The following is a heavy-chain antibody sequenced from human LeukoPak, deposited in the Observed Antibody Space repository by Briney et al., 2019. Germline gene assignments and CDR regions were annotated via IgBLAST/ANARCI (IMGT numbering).Heavy chain of an antibody. J-gene: IGHJ3*02. CDR2: IYPGDSDT. CDR3: ASARGYSYGPDAFDI. D-gene: IGHD5-18*01. Sequence: GESLKISCKGAGDSFTSYWIGWVRQMPGKSREGRGSIYPGDSDTRYSPSFQGQVTISADKSINTAYLQWSSLKASDTAMYYCASARGYSYGPDAFDIWGQGTMVTVSS. V-gene: IGHV5-51*01. CDR1: GDSFTSYW.